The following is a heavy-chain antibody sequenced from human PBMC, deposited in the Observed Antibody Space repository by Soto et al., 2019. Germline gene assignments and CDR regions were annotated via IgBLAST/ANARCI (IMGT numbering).Heavy chain of an antibody. D-gene: IGHD2-15*01. CDR2: IYYSGST. V-gene: IGHV4-31*03. CDR3: ARGGVVAASFDY. CDR1: GGSISSGGYY. J-gene: IGHJ4*02. Sequence: QVQLQESGPGLVKPSQTLSLTCTVSGGSISSGGYYWSWIRQHPGKGLEWIGYIYYSGSTYYNPSLKSRVTISVDPSKNQFSLKLSSVTAADTAVYYCARGGVVAASFDYWGQGTLVTVSS.